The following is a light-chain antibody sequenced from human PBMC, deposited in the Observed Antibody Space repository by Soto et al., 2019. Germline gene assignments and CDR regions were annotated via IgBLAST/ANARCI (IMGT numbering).Light chain of an antibody. Sequence: QSALTQPPSASGSPRQSVTLSCTGTSSDVGGYNYVSWYQQHPGKAPKLMIYEVSKRPSGVPDRFSGSKSGNTASLTVSGLQAEDEADYYCSSYAGSNNLVFGGGTKLTVL. CDR1: SSDVGGYNY. CDR2: EVS. J-gene: IGLJ2*01. CDR3: SSYAGSNNLV. V-gene: IGLV2-8*01.